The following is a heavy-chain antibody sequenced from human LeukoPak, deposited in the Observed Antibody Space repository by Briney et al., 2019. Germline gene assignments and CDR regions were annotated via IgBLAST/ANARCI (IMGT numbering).Heavy chain of an antibody. CDR3: ARASSGWYYFDY. V-gene: IGHV1-69*13. CDR1: GGTFSSYA. D-gene: IGHD6-19*01. CDR2: IIPIFGTA. J-gene: IGHJ4*02. Sequence: GASVKVSCKASGGTFSSYAISWVRQAPGQGLEWMGGIIPIFGTANYAQKFQGRVTITADESTSTAYMELSSMRSEDTAVYYCARASSGWYYFDYWGQGTLVTVSS.